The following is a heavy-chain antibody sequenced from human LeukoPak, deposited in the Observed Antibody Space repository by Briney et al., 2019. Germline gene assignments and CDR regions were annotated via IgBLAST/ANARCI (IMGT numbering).Heavy chain of an antibody. V-gene: IGHV1-46*01. J-gene: IGHJ4*02. CDR1: GYTFTSYY. CDR2: INPSGGST. CDR3: ARRGTTKRRTAPFDY. Sequence: ASVKVSCKASGYTFTSYYMHWVRQAPGQGLEWMGIINPSGGSTSYAQKFQGRVTMTRDTSTSTVYMELSSLRSEDTAVYYCARRGTTKRRTAPFDYWGQGTLVTVSS. D-gene: IGHD2-21*02.